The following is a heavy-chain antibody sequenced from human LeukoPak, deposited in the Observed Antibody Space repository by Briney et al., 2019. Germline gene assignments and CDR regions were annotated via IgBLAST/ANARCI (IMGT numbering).Heavy chain of an antibody. CDR2: IIPILGIA. CDR3: AREGSGWYYFDY. CDR1: GGTFSSYA. D-gene: IGHD6-19*01. Sequence: SVKVSCKASGGTFSSYAISWVRQAPGQGLEWMGRIIPILGIANYAQKFQGRVTITADKSTSTAYMELSSLRPEDTAVYYCAREGSGWYYFDYWGQGTLVTVSS. V-gene: IGHV1-69*04. J-gene: IGHJ4*02.